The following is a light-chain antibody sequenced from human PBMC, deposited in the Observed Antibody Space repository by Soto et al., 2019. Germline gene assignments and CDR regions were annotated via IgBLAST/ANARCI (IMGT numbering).Light chain of an antibody. Sequence: EVVFTQSPGTLSFSPGERATLSCRASQSVGTYLAWYQQKPGQAPRLLIYGASSRATGIPDRFSGSGSGTDFTLTISRLEPEDFAVYYCQQYVSIPLTLGGGTKVDIK. CDR2: GAS. J-gene: IGKJ4*01. V-gene: IGKV3-20*01. CDR3: QQYVSIPLT. CDR1: QSVGTY.